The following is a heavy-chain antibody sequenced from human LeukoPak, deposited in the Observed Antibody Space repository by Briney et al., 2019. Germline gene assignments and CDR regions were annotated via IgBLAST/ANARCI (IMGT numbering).Heavy chain of an antibody. CDR3: ARSGSGYSYGYRYYYYYYMDV. Sequence: PSETLSPTCTVSGGSISSYYWSWIRQPAGKGLEWIGRIYTSGSTNYNPSLKSRVTMSVDTSKNQFSLKLSSVTAADTAVYYCARSGSGYSYGYRYYYYYYMDVWGKGTTVTVSS. J-gene: IGHJ6*03. V-gene: IGHV4-4*07. CDR2: IYTSGST. D-gene: IGHD5-18*01. CDR1: GGSISSYY.